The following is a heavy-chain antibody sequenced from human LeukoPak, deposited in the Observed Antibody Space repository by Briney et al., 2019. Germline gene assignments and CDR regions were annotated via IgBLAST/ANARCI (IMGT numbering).Heavy chain of an antibody. J-gene: IGHJ4*02. V-gene: IGHV1-2*02. Sequence: ASVKVSCKASGYTFTGYYTHWVRQAPGQGLEWMGWINPNSGGTNYAQKFQGRVTMTRDTSISTAYMELSRLRSDDTAVYYCARESGYCSSTSCYTWGYWGQGTLVTVSS. CDR1: GYTFTGYY. D-gene: IGHD2-2*02. CDR3: ARESGYCSSTSCYTWGY. CDR2: INPNSGGT.